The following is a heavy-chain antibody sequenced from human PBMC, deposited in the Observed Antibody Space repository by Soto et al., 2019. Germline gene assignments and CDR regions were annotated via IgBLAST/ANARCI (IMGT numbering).Heavy chain of an antibody. V-gene: IGHV3-21*01. J-gene: IGHJ4*02. CDR1: GFTFSSYS. CDR3: ARVLAVAGMVFDY. CDR2: ISSSSSYI. D-gene: IGHD6-19*01. Sequence: GESLKISCAASGFTFSSYSMNWVRQAPGKGLEWVSSISSSSSYIYYADSVKGRFTISRDNAKNSLYLQMNSLRAEDTAVYYCARVLAVAGMVFDYWGQGTLVTVSS.